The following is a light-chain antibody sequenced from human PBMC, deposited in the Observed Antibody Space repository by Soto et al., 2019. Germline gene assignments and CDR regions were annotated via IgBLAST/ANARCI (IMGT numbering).Light chain of an antibody. J-gene: IGLJ2*01. CDR2: EVS. V-gene: IGLV2-8*01. Sequence: QSALTQPPSASGSPGQSVTISCTGTSSDVGGYNFVSWYQQHPGKAPKLMIYEVSERPSGVPDRFCGSKSGNTASLTVSGLQAEDEADYYCSSYAGSNIVVFGGGTQLTVL. CDR1: SSDVGGYNF. CDR3: SSYAGSNIVV.